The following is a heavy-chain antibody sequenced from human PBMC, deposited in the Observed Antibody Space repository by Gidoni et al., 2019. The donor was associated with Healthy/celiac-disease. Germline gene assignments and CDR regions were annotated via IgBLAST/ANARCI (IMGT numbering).Heavy chain of an antibody. D-gene: IGHD2-2*01. CDR1: GYSFTSYW. J-gene: IGHJ6*02. CDR3: ARHGLGPYCSSTSCYYGMDV. Sequence: EVQLVQSGAEVKKPGASLKISCTGSGYSFTSYWLGRVRQMPGKGLEWMGIIYPGDSDTRYSPSFQGQVTISADKSISTAYLQWSSLKASDTAMYYCARHGLGPYCSSTSCYYGMDVWGQGTTVTVSS. CDR2: IYPGDSDT. V-gene: IGHV5-51*01.